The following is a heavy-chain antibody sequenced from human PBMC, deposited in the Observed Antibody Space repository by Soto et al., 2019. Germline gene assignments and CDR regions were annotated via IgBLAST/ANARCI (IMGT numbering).Heavy chain of an antibody. V-gene: IGHV3-21*01. CDR3: AMGSITIFGVAHDAFDI. CDR1: GFTFSSYS. J-gene: IGHJ3*02. CDR2: ISSSSSYI. Sequence: PGGSLRLSCAASGFTFSSYSMNWVRQAPGKGLEWVSSISSSSSYIYYADSVKGRFTISRDNAKNSLYLQMNSLRAEDTAVYYCAMGSITIFGVAHDAFDIWGQGTMVTVSS. D-gene: IGHD3-3*01.